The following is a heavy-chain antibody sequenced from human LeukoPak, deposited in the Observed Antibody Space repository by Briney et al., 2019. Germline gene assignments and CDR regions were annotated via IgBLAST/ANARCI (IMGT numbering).Heavy chain of an antibody. CDR3: ARYYYDSSGYYPLYYYYYMDV. CDR1: GGSISSGSYY. Sequence: SETLSLTCTVSGGSISSGSYYWSWIRQPAGKGLEWIGRIYTSGSTNYNPSLKSRVTISVDTSKNQFSLKLSSVTAADTAVYYCARYYYDSSGYYPLYYYYYMDVWGKGTTVTISS. J-gene: IGHJ6*03. V-gene: IGHV4-61*02. D-gene: IGHD3-22*01. CDR2: IYTSGST.